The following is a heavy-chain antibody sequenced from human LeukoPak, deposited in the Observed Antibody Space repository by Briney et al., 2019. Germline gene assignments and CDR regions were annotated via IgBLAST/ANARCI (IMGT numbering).Heavy chain of an antibody. V-gene: IGHV1-46*01. CDR1: GYTFTSYN. D-gene: IGHD6-19*01. CDR3: ARDLTSIAVAGSSDAFDI. CDR2: INPSGGST. J-gene: IGHJ3*02. Sequence: ASVKVSCKASGYTFTSYNMHWVRQAPGQGLEWMGIINPSGGSTTYAQKFQGRVTMTRDTSTSTVYMELSSLRSEDTAVYYCARDLTSIAVAGSSDAFDIWGQGTMVTVSS.